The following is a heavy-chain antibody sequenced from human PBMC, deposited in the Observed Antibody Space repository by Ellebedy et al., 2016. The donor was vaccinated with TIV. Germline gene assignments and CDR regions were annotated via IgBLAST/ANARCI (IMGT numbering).Heavy chain of an antibody. CDR2: ISGSGGST. J-gene: IGHJ4*02. Sequence: GESLKISCAASGFTFSSYAMSWVRQAPGKGLEWVSAISGSGGSTYYADSVKGRFTISRDNSNNTLYLQMTSLRAEDTAVYYCAKQGYEDYWGQGTLVTVSS. D-gene: IGHD5-12*01. CDR1: GFTFSSYA. V-gene: IGHV3-23*01. CDR3: AKQGYEDY.